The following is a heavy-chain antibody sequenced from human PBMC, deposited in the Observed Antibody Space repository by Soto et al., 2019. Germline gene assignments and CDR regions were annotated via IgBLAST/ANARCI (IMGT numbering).Heavy chain of an antibody. Sequence: EVQLVESGGGLVQPGGSLRLSCAGSGFTFSSYSMNWVRQAPGKALEWVSYISSSSSTIYYADSVKGRFTISRDNAKNSLYLQMNSLRAEDTAVSYCARATMVRGAEFDYWGQGTLVTVSS. CDR3: ARATMVRGAEFDY. V-gene: IGHV3-48*01. J-gene: IGHJ4*02. D-gene: IGHD3-10*01. CDR1: GFTFSSYS. CDR2: ISSSSSTI.